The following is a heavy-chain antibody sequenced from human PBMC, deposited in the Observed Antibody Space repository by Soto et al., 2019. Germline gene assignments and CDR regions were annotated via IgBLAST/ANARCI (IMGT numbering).Heavy chain of an antibody. V-gene: IGHV3-48*01. CDR1: GFTFSSHS. CDR2: ISFGGSHI. Sequence: EVRLVESGGDLVQPGGSLRLSCVASGFTFSSHSLNWVRQAPGKGLEWISYISFGGSHIFYADSVKGRFTISRDDAKNSVYLQMDSLRVEDTAMYYCARDNWQIESWGQGTQVTVSS. CDR3: ARDNWQIES. J-gene: IGHJ4*02.